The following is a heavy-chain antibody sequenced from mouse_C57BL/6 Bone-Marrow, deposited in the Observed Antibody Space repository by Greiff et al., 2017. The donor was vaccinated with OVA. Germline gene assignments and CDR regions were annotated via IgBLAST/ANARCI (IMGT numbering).Heavy chain of an antibody. D-gene: IGHD2-10*02. CDR3: ARHGMVRWYFDV. V-gene: IGHV5-15*01. J-gene: IGHJ1*03. CDR1: GFTFSDYG. Sequence: EVKVVESGGGLVQPGGSLKLSCAASGFTFSDYGMAWVRQAPRKGPEWVAFISNLAYSIYYADTVTGRFTISRENAKNTLYLEMSSLRSEDTAMYYCARHGMVRWYFDVWGTGTTVTVSS. CDR2: ISNLAYSI.